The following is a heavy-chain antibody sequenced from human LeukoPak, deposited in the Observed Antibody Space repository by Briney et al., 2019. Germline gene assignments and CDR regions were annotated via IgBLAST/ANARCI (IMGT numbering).Heavy chain of an antibody. J-gene: IGHJ4*02. CDR2: INDDESNR. CDR1: GFTFSSYA. D-gene: IGHD5-18*01. V-gene: IGHV3-74*01. CDR3: ARLRGYSYGYADY. Sequence: GGSLRLSCAASGFTFSSYAMSWVRQAPGKGLQWVSRINDDESNRSYADSVEGRFTISRDNAKKMLYLQMNSLRAEDTAVYYCARLRGYSYGYADYWGQGTLVTVSS.